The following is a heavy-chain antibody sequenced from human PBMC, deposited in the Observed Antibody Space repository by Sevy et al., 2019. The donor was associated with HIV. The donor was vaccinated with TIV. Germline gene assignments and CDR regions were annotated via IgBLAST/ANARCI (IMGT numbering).Heavy chain of an antibody. V-gene: IGHV1-18*01. J-gene: IGHJ5*02. CDR2: IGAYNGNI. D-gene: IGHD3-10*01. CDR3: ARISTVRGKFNWFDP. CDR1: GYTFDSYG. Sequence: ASVKVSCKASGYTFDSYGISWVRQAPGQGLERMGWIGAYNGNIKYAQNIQDRVTMTTDASTSTAYMELRSLRSDDTAVYFCARISTVRGKFNWFDPWGQGTLVTVSS.